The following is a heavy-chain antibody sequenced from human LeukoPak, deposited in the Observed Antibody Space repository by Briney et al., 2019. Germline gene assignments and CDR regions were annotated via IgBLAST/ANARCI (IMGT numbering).Heavy chain of an antibody. J-gene: IGHJ6*03. V-gene: IGHV3-23*01. D-gene: IGHD3-22*01. CDR1: GFTFSTYG. CDR3: AKEPYESYYHYKDG. CDR2: ISGSGVST. Sequence: TGGSLRLSCTTSGFTFSTYGMSWVRQAPGKGLEWVSTISGSGVSTYYADSVKGRFTMSRDNSRNALYLQMNSLRAEDTAIYYCAKEPYESYYHYKDGWGKGITVTVSS.